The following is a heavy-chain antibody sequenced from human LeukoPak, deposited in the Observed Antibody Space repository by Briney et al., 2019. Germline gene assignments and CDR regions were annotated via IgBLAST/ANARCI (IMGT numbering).Heavy chain of an antibody. Sequence: SETLSLTCAVYGGSFSGYYWSWIRQSPGKGLVWIGEINHSGSTNYNPSLKSRVTISVDTSKNQFSLKLSSVTAADTAVYYCARDFRDYGATCFDYWGQGTLVTVSS. D-gene: IGHD4-17*01. CDR3: ARDFRDYGATCFDY. CDR1: GGSFSGYY. J-gene: IGHJ4*02. CDR2: INHSGST. V-gene: IGHV4-34*01.